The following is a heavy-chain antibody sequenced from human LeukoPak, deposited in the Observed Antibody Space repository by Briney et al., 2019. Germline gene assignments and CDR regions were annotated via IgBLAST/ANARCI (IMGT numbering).Heavy chain of an antibody. CDR3: ARDLSPVVRASPMGY. CDR1: GFTFTSYG. Sequence: GGSLRLSCAASGFTFTSYGMHWVRQAPGKGLEWVALITYDGYYKYYSDSVKGRFTISSDTSKNTMYLQMNSLRAEDTAVYYCARDLSPVVRASPMGYWGQGTQVIVSS. J-gene: IGHJ4*02. V-gene: IGHV3-30*03. CDR2: ITYDGYYK. D-gene: IGHD3-10*01.